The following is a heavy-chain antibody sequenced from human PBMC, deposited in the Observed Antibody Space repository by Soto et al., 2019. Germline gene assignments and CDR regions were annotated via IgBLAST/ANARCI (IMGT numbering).Heavy chain of an antibody. Sequence: QVQLQESGPGLLKPSETLSLTCTVSGGSISSYFYIWVRQPPGKGLEWIGSVYYTGTTDYNPSLKSRVTISVDTSKTQYSLNLRSATAAVTAVYYCARDLAAVPRGFDYWGRGTLVTVSS. CDR2: VYYTGTT. CDR1: GGSISSYF. V-gene: IGHV4-59*01. D-gene: IGHD6-13*01. J-gene: IGHJ4*02. CDR3: ARDLAAVPRGFDY.